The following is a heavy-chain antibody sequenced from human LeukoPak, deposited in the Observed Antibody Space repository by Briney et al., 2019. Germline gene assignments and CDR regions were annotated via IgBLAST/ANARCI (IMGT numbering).Heavy chain of an antibody. D-gene: IGHD6-13*01. CDR1: GFTFSDYY. CDR3: ARASSSWYGNDAFDI. J-gene: IGHJ3*02. CDR2: ISSSGSTI. V-gene: IGHV3-11*01. Sequence: GGSLRLSCAASGFTFSDYYMSWIRQAPGKGLEWASYISSSGSTIYYADSVKGRFTISRDNAKNSLYLQMNSLRAEDTAVYYCARASSSWYGNDAFDIWGQGTMVTVSS.